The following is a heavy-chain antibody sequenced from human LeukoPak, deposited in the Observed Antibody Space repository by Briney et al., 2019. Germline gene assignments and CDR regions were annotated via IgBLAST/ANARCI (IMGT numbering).Heavy chain of an antibody. D-gene: IGHD5-18*01. Sequence: SETLSLTCTVSGGSISSYYWSWIRQPPGKGLEWIGYIYYSGSTNYNPSLKSRVTISVDTSKNQFSLKLSSVTAADTAVYYCARDQGYSYFDYWGKGTLVTVSS. CDR2: IYYSGST. J-gene: IGHJ4*02. CDR1: GGSISSYY. CDR3: ARDQGYSYFDY. V-gene: IGHV4-59*01.